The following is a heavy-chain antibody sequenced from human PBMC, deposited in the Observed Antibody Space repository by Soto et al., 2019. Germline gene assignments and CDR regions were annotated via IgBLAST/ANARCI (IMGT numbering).Heavy chain of an antibody. V-gene: IGHV5-51*01. D-gene: IGHD6-13*01. CDR1: GYSFSTYS. CDR3: ATWRSSSWFDY. CDR2: IFSSDSNA. Sequence: EVQLVQSGAELKKPGESLKISCKGSGYSFSTYSIGWVRQTPGKGLEWMGNIFSSDSNAKYSPSFQGQVTISADRSISTAYLQWSSLKASDTAIYYCATWRSSSWFDYWGQGTLVTVSS. J-gene: IGHJ4*02.